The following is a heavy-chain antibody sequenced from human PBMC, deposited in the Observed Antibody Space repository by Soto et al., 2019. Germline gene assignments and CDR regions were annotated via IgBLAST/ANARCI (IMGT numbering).Heavy chain of an antibody. D-gene: IGHD6-13*01. Sequence: PGESLKISCKGSGYSFTSYWIGWVRQMPGKVLEWMGIIYPGDSDTRYSPSFQGQVTISADKSISTAYLQWSSLKASDTAMYYCARLAGYSSSWYENYYYYGMDVWGQGTTVTVSS. V-gene: IGHV5-51*01. CDR3: ARLAGYSSSWYENYYYYGMDV. J-gene: IGHJ6*02. CDR2: IYPGDSDT. CDR1: GYSFTSYW.